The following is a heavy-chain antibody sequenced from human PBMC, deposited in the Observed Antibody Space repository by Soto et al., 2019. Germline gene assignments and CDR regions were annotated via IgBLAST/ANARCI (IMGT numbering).Heavy chain of an antibody. CDR1: GGSFSGYY. Sequence: SETLSLTCAVYGGSFSGYYWSWIRQPPGKGLEWIGEINHSGSTNYNPSLKSRVTISVDTSKNQFSLKLSSVTAADTAVYYCARGPMSSSWYEGSYYYYYYGMDVWGQGTTVTVSS. CDR3: ARGPMSSSWYEGSYYYYYYGMDV. CDR2: INHSGST. D-gene: IGHD6-13*01. V-gene: IGHV4-34*01. J-gene: IGHJ6*02.